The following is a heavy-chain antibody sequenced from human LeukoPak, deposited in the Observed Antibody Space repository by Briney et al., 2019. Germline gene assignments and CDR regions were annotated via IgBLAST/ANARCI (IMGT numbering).Heavy chain of an antibody. Sequence: GGSLRLSCAASGFTFSSYEMNWVRQAPGKGLEWVSYISSSGSTIYYADSVKGRFTISRDNAKNSLYLQMNSLRAEDTAVYYCAKDLGSGYYRPFDYWGQGTLVTVSS. CDR3: AKDLGSGYYRPFDY. CDR2: ISSSGSTI. V-gene: IGHV3-48*03. CDR1: GFTFSSYE. D-gene: IGHD3-22*01. J-gene: IGHJ4*02.